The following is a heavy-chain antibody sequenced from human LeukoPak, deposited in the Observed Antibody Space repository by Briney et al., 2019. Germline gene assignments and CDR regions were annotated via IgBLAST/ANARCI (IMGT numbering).Heavy chain of an antibody. Sequence: SETLSLTCTVSGGSISSTSYCWGRIRQPPGKGLEWIGSIYYSGSTYYNPSLKSRVTISVDTSKNQFSLKLSSVTAADTAVYYCARNPRMTSSQMTTVDYWGQGTLVTVSS. V-gene: IGHV4-39*01. J-gene: IGHJ4*02. CDR2: IYYSGST. CDR3: ARNPRMTSSQMTTVDY. CDR1: GGSISSTSYC. D-gene: IGHD4-17*01.